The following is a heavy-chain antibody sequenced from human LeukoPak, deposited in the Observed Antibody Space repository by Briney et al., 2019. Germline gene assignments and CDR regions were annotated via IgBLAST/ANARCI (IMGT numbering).Heavy chain of an antibody. CDR2: INPNSGGT. V-gene: IGHV1-2*02. CDR3: ARDPTGGTASTFFDP. CDR1: GYTFTGYY. D-gene: IGHD1-1*01. J-gene: IGHJ5*02. Sequence: ASVKVSCKASGYTFTGYYMHWVRQAPGQGLEWMGWINPNSGGTNYAQKVQGRVTMTRDTSISTAYMELSRLRSDDTAVYYCARDPTGGTASTFFDPWGQGTLVTVSS.